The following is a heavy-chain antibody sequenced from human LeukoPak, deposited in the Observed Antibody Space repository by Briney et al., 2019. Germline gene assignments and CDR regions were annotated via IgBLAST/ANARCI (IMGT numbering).Heavy chain of an antibody. D-gene: IGHD4-17*01. CDR3: ARSGEGSGDYGYFDY. Sequence: QPGGSLRLSCAASGFTFSSYWMHWVRQAPGKGLVWVSRIYTDGTNINYPDSMKGRFTISRDNAKSTLYLQMNNLRAEDTAVYYCARSGEGSGDYGYFDYWGQGTLVTVSS. V-gene: IGHV3-74*01. CDR1: GFTFSSYW. CDR2: IYTDGTNI. J-gene: IGHJ4*02.